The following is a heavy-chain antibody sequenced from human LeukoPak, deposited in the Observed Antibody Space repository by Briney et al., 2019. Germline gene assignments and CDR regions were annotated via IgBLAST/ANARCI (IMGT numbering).Heavy chain of an antibody. Sequence: PSETLSLTXTVSGGSISSSSYYWGWIRQPPGKGLEWIGSIYYSGSTYYNPSLKSRVTISVDTSKNQFSLKLSSVTAADTAVYYCASQRAGDFWSGYYPYNWFDPWGQGTLVTVSS. J-gene: IGHJ5*02. D-gene: IGHD3-3*01. CDR2: IYYSGST. V-gene: IGHV4-39*01. CDR1: GGSISSSSYY. CDR3: ASQRAGDFWSGYYPYNWFDP.